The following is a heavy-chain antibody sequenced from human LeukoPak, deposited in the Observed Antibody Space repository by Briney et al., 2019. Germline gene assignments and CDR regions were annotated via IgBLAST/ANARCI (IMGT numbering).Heavy chain of an antibody. CDR2: IKSSNT. V-gene: IGHV4-61*02. J-gene: IGHJ4*02. CDR1: GGSISSDRFY. CDR3: ARVPDWTYVPDY. D-gene: IGHD3-16*01. Sequence: SETLSLTCTVSGGSISSDRFYWTWVRQPAGKGLEWIGRIKSSNTNYNPSLKSRVSISLDTSTNQFPLKLSSLTAADTAVYYCARVPDWTYVPDYWGQGTLVTVSS.